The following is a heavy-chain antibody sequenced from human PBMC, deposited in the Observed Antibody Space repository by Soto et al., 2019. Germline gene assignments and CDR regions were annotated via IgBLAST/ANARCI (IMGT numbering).Heavy chain of an antibody. CDR1: GGTFSSYT. V-gene: IGHV1-69*02. CDR3: AHTDRRFGESQGWFDP. D-gene: IGHD3-16*01. CDR2: IIPILGIA. Sequence: QVQLVQSGAEVKKPGSSVKVSCKASGGTFSSYTISWVRQAPGQGLEWMGRIIPILGIANYAQKFQGRVTITADKSTSTAYMELSSLRSEDTAVYYCAHTDRRFGESQGWFDPWGQGTLVTVSS. J-gene: IGHJ5*02.